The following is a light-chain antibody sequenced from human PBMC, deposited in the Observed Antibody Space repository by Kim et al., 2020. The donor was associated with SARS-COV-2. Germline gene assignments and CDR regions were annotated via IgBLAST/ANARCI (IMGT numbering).Light chain of an antibody. CDR1: NVGDKY. Sequence: SPGQTDNITRSVDNVGDKYTSRYQQKPCQYPVLVISEDTKRPSGIPERFSGSISGNTATLTISGTQAMDEADYYCQSWDSGTDVVFGGGTQLTVL. CDR3: QSWDSGTDVV. CDR2: EDT. J-gene: IGLJ2*01. V-gene: IGLV3-1*01.